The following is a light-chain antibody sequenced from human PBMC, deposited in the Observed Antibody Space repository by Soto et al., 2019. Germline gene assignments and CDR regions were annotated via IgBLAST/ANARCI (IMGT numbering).Light chain of an antibody. CDR1: QSISSSY. V-gene: IGKV3-20*01. CDR3: QQYNSYSWT. J-gene: IGKJ1*01. CDR2: GAS. Sequence: EIVLTQSPCTLSLSPGKRATLSCRASQSISSSYLAWYQQRPGQAPRLLIYGASSRATGIPDRFSGSGSGTEFTLTISSLQPDDFATYYCQQYNSYSWTFGQGTKVDIK.